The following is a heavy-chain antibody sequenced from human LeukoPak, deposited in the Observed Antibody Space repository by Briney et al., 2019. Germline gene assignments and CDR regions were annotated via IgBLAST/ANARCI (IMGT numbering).Heavy chain of an antibody. J-gene: IGHJ6*02. CDR3: ARDIRDPAAPSYYYYYGMDV. CDR1: GFTFSSYS. D-gene: IGHD2-2*01. Sequence: GGSLRLSCAASGFTFSSYSMNWVRQAPGKGLEWVSSISSSSSYIYYADSVKGRFTISRDNAKNSLYQQMNSLRAEDTAVYYCARDIRDPAAPSYYYYYGMDVWGQGTTVTVSS. CDR2: ISSSSSYI. V-gene: IGHV3-21*01.